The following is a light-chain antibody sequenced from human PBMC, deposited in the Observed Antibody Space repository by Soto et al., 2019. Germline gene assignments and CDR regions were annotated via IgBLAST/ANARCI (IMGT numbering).Light chain of an antibody. V-gene: IGKV3-20*01. CDR3: QQYGSSGT. CDR2: DAS. CDR1: QSVSSY. Sequence: EIVLTQSPATLSLSPVEIATLSFMASQSVSSYLAWYQQKPGQAPRLLIYDASNRATGIPDRFSGSGSGTDFTLTISRLETEDFAVYYCQQYGSSGTFGQGTKVDIK. J-gene: IGKJ1*01.